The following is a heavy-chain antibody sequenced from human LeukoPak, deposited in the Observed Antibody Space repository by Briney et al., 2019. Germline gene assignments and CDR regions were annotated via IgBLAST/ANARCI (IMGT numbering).Heavy chain of an antibody. D-gene: IGHD2-2*02. CDR3: VKETYCSSTSCYIFDY. Sequence: PGGSLRLSCSASGFTFSSSAIHWVRQAPGKGLEYVSAISSNGGSTYYADSVKGRFTISRGNSKNTLYLQMSSLRPDDTAVYYCVKETYCSSTSCYIFDYWGQGTLVTVSS. CDR1: GFTFSSSA. J-gene: IGHJ4*02. V-gene: IGHV3-64D*06. CDR2: ISSNGGST.